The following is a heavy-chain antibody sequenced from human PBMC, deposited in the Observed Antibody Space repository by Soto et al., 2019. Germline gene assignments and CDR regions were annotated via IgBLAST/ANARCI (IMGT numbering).Heavy chain of an antibody. J-gene: IGHJ5*02. V-gene: IGHV3-23*01. CDR1: GFTFSSYA. D-gene: IGHD2-21*01. Sequence: EVPLLESGGGLVQPGGSLRLSCAASGFTFSSYAMSWVRQAPGKGLEWVSAISGSGGSTYYADSVKGRFTISRDNSKNTLYLQMNSLRAEDTAVYYCAKIVVVIRLLDPWGQGTLVTVSS. CDR2: ISGSGGST. CDR3: AKIVVVIRLLDP.